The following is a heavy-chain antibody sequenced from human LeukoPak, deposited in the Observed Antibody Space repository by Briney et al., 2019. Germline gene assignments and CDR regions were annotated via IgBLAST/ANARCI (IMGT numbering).Heavy chain of an antibody. CDR2: IYYSGST. D-gene: IGHD2-21*01. CDR1: GGSISSYY. Sequence: PSETLSLTCTLSGGSISSYYWSWIRQPPGKGLEWIGYIYYSGSTNYNPSLKSRVTISVDTSKNQLSLKLNSVTAADPAVYYCGRGLAYHHFDYWGQGTLVTVSS. V-gene: IGHV4-59*01. CDR3: GRGLAYHHFDY. J-gene: IGHJ4*02.